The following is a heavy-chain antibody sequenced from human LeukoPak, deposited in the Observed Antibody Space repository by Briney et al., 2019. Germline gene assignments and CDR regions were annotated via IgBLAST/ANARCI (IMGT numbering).Heavy chain of an antibody. CDR2: IWYDGSNK. J-gene: IGHJ4*02. CDR3: ARYVGGGNSGGFDY. V-gene: IGHV3-33*01. Sequence: GGSLRLSCAASGFTFNSYDMHWLRHAPGKGLEGVALIWYDGSNKYYPDSVKGRFTISRDNSKNTLYLQMNSLRAEDTAVYYCARYVGGGNSGGFDYWGQGTLVIVSS. CDR1: GFTFNSYD. D-gene: IGHD4-23*01.